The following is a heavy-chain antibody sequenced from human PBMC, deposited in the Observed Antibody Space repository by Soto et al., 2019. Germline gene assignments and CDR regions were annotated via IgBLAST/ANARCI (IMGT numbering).Heavy chain of an antibody. D-gene: IGHD3-10*01. CDR1: GFTFSSYA. V-gene: IGHV3-23*01. J-gene: IGHJ4*02. CDR2: INRNGGSA. Sequence: EVQLLDSGGGLVQPGGSLRLSCEASGFTFSSYAMSWVRQAPGKGLEWVSSINRNGGSANYADSVKGRFTISRDDSKNILSLQMNSLRAEDTAISYWAKNYYFDCWGQGTLVTVSS. CDR3: AKNYYFDC.